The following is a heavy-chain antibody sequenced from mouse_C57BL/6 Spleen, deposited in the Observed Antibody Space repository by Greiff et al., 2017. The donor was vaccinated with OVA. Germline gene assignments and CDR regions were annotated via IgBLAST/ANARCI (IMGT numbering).Heavy chain of an antibody. CDR2: IDPSDSYT. J-gene: IGHJ3*01. CDR1: GYTFTSYW. V-gene: IGHV1-69*01. D-gene: IGHD1-1*01. CDR3: ARHYYGSSYAAWFAY. Sequence: QVQLQQPGAELVMPGASVKLSCKASGYTFTSYWMHWVKQRPGQGLEWIGEIDPSDSYTNYNQKFKGKSTLTVDKSSSTAYMQLSSLTSEDSAVYYCARHYYGSSYAAWFAYWGQGTLVTVSA.